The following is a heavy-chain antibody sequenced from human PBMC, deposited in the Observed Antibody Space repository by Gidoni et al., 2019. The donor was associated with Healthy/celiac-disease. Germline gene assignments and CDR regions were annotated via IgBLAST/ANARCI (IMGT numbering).Heavy chain of an antibody. Sequence: QVQLVQSGAEVKHTGSSVKVSCKASGGTFSSDAISWVRQAPGQGLEWMGGIIPIFGTANYAQKFQGRVTMTADESTSTAYRELSSLRSEDTAVYYCARGGDYGETPLDYWGQGTLVTVSS. CDR2: IIPIFGTA. CDR1: GGTFSSDA. V-gene: IGHV1-69*01. CDR3: ARGGDYGETPLDY. J-gene: IGHJ4*02. D-gene: IGHD4-17*01.